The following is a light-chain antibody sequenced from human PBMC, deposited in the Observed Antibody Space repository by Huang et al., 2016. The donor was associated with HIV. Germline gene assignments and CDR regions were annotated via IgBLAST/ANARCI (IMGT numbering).Light chain of an antibody. CDR3: MQALQTPRT. CDR2: LGS. V-gene: IGKV2-28*01. Sequence: DIVMTRSPLSLPVTPGEPASISCRSSQTLLQSKGYNYLDWYLQKPGQSPQLLIYLGSNRAPGVPDRFSGSGSGTDFTLKISRVEAEDVGVYYCMQALQTPRTFGQGTKVEIK. J-gene: IGKJ1*01. CDR1: QTLLQSKGYNY.